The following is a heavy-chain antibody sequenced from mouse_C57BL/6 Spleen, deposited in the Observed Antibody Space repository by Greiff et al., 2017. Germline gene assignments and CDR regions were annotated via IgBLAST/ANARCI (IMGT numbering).Heavy chain of an antibody. CDR3: ARGPIYYDYEYYAMDY. CDR2: ISYDGSN. Sequence: EVQLQESGPGLVKPSQSLSLTCSVTGYSITSGYYWNWIRQFPGNKLEWMGYISYDGSNNYNPSLKNRISITRDTSKNQFFLKLNSVTTEDTATYYCARGPIYYDYEYYAMDYWGQGTSVTVSS. CDR1: GYSITSGYY. J-gene: IGHJ4*01. D-gene: IGHD2-4*01. V-gene: IGHV3-6*01.